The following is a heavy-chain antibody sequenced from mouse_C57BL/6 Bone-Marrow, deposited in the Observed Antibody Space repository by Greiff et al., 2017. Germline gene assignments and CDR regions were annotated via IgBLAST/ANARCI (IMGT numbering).Heavy chain of an antibody. CDR2: IYPGGGYT. V-gene: IGHV1-63*01. J-gene: IGHJ4*01. Sequence: VKLQESGAELVRPGTSVTMSCKASGYTFTNYWIGWAKQRPRHGLQWIGDIYPGGGYTNYNATFKGKAPLPPDKSSSTAYMQFSSLTSDDSAIYYCAREANDYDDYAMDYWGKGTSVTVSS. CDR1: GYTFTNYW. D-gene: IGHD2-4*01. CDR3: AREANDYDDYAMDY.